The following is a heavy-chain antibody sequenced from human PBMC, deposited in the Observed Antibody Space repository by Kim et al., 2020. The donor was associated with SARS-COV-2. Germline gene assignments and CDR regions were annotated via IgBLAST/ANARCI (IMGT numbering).Heavy chain of an antibody. CDR1: GYTFTSYA. J-gene: IGHJ4*02. CDR3: AREAGVPPASRSYYFDY. D-gene: IGHD2-2*01. V-gene: IGHV7-4-1*02. CDR2: INTNTGNP. Sequence: ASVKVSCKASGYTFTSYAMNWVRQAPGQGLEWMGWINTNTGNPTYAQGLTGRFVFSLDTSVSTAYLQISSLKAEDTAVYYCAREAGVPPASRSYYFDYWGQGTLVTVSS.